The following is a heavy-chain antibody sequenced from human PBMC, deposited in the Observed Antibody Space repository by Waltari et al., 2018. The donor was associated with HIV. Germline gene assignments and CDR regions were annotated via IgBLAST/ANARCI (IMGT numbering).Heavy chain of an antibody. Sequence: QVQLQQWGAGLLKPSETLSLTCAVYGGSFSGYYWSWIRQPPGKGLEWIGEINHSGSTNYNPSLKSRVTISVDTSKNQFSLKLSSVTAADTAVYYCARVGWNACDIWGQGTMVTVSS. CDR3: ARVGWNACDI. CDR2: INHSGST. D-gene: IGHD1-1*01. CDR1: GGSFSGYY. J-gene: IGHJ3*02. V-gene: IGHV4-34*01.